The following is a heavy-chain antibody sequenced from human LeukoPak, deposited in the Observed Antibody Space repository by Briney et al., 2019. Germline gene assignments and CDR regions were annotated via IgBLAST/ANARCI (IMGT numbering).Heavy chain of an antibody. D-gene: IGHD2-8*01. Sequence: GGPVSLFCAVSGHPVSSNYMSGVRSAPGTGLEWGAVITYDGSNTYYADSVKGRFTISRDNAKNTLYLQMNSLRAEDTAVYYCARGRVSEAFDIWGQGTMVTVSS. CDR1: GHPVSSNY. J-gene: IGHJ3*02. CDR3: ARGRVSEAFDI. V-gene: IGHV3-30*07. CDR2: ITYDGSNT.